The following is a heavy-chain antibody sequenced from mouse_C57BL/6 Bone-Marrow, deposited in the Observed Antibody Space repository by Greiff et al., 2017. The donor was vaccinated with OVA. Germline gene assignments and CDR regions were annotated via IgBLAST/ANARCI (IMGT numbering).Heavy chain of an antibody. V-gene: IGHV1-9*01. CDR2: ILPGSGST. J-gene: IGHJ3*01. D-gene: IGHD2-2*01. Sequence: QVQLKESGAELMKPGASVKLSCKATGYTFTGYWIEWVKQRPGHGLEWIGEILPGSGSTNYNEKFKGKATFTADTSSTTAYMQLSSLTTEDSAIYYCARRRLRRRAWFAYWGQGTLVTVSA. CDR3: ARRRLRRRAWFAY. CDR1: GYTFTGYW.